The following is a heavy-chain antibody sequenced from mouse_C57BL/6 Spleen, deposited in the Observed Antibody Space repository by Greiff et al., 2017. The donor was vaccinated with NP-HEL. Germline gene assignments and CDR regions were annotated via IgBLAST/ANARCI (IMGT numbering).Heavy chain of an antibody. Sequence: VQLQQSGPGLVQPSQSLSITCTVSGFSLTSYGVHWVRQSPGKGLEWLGVIWSGGSTDYYAAFISRLSISKDNSKSQVFFKMNSLQADYTAIYYCARNWRHWYFDVWGTGTTVTVSS. CDR2: IWSGGST. J-gene: IGHJ1*03. V-gene: IGHV2-2*01. CDR1: GFSLTSYG. CDR3: ARNWRHWYFDV.